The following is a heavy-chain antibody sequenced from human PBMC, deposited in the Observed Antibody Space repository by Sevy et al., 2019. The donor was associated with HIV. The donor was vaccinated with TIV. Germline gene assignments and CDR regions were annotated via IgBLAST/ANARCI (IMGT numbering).Heavy chain of an antibody. D-gene: IGHD6-19*01. CDR2: IRNKAYDGTT. Sequence: GGSLRLSCAASGLNFSKYSFNWVRQAPEKGLEWVGFIRNKAYDGTTEYAASVKGRFTISRDDSKSIAYLQMNSLKTEDTAVYYCTRDPTEGIAVAGNWYDPWGQGTLVTVSS. CDR1: GLNFSKYS. J-gene: IGHJ5*02. CDR3: TRDPTEGIAVAGNWYDP. V-gene: IGHV3-49*04.